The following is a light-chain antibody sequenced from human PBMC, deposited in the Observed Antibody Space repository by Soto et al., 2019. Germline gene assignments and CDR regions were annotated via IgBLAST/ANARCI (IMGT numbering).Light chain of an antibody. CDR3: QQYNNWWT. CDR1: QSITSN. J-gene: IGKJ1*01. V-gene: IGKV3-15*01. Sequence: IVLTQSPGTLSLSPGERATLSCRASQSITSNLAWYQQKPGQAPRLLIYGASTRATGISARFSGSGSGTEFTLTISSLQSEDFGVYYCQQYNNWWTFGQGTKV. CDR2: GAS.